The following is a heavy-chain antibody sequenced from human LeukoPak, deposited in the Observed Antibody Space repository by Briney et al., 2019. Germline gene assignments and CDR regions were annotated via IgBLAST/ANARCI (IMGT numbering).Heavy chain of an antibody. CDR1: GYRFTSHW. J-gene: IGHJ4*02. V-gene: IGHV5-51*01. CDR3: AFGASNWDQFDY. Sequence: GESLKISCKGSGYRFTSHWIAWVRQMPGKGLEWMGIIYPGDSGTRYSPSFQGQVTISADASINTAYLRWSSLEASDTAMYFCAFGASNWDQFDYWGQGTLVTVSS. D-gene: IGHD7-27*01. CDR2: IYPGDSGT.